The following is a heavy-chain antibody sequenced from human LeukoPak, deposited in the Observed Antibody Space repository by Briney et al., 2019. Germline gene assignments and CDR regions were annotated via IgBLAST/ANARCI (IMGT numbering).Heavy chain of an antibody. Sequence: ASVKVSCKASGYTFTGYYMHWVRQAPGQGLEWMGWINPNSGGTNYAQKFQGRVTMTRDTSIRTVYVELNSLRSDDTAVYYCARDGHDSSGYYEDYWGQGTLVTVSS. CDR3: ARDGHDSSGYYEDY. CDR1: GYTFTGYY. D-gene: IGHD3-22*01. J-gene: IGHJ4*02. V-gene: IGHV1-2*02. CDR2: INPNSGGT.